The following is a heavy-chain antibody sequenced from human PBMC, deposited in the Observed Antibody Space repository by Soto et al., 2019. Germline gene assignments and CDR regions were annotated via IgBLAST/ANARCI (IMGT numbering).Heavy chain of an antibody. CDR3: ARGNRNWNSKIRFDP. CDR2: IYYSGST. V-gene: IGHV4-59*01. Sequence: SETLSLTCTVSGGSISSYYWGWIRQPPGKGLEWIGYIYYSGSTNYNPSLKSRVTISVDTSKNQFSLKLSSVTAADTAVYYCARGNRNWNSKIRFDPWGQGTLVTVSS. CDR1: GGSISSYY. D-gene: IGHD1-7*01. J-gene: IGHJ5*02.